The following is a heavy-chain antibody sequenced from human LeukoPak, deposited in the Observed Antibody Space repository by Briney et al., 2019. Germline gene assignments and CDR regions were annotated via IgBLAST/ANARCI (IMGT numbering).Heavy chain of an antibody. CDR1: GDSISSSNYY. D-gene: IGHD3-9*01. Sequence: PSEXLSLTCTASGDSISSSNYYWGWIRQPPGKGPEWVGSIYYSGTTYHNPSLKSRVTISEDKKRNQFSLKVSSVTDADTAVYYCARQRRYDYYMDVWGKGTTVTVSS. CDR3: ARQRRYDYYMDV. J-gene: IGHJ6*03. V-gene: IGHV4-39*01. CDR2: IYYSGTT.